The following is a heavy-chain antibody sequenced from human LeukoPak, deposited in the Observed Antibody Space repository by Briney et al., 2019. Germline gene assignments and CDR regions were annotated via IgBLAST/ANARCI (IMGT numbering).Heavy chain of an antibody. V-gene: IGHV1-2*02. CDR2: INPNSGGT. CDR3: QRDCSSTSCYGRFDP. CDR1: GYTFTGYY. D-gene: IGHD2-2*01. J-gene: IGHJ5*02. Sequence: ASVKVSCKASGYTFTGYYMHWVRQAPGQGLEWMGWINPNSGGTNYAQKLQGRVTMTTDTSTSTAYMELRSLRSDDTAVYYCQRDCSSTSCYGRFDPWGQGTLVTVSS.